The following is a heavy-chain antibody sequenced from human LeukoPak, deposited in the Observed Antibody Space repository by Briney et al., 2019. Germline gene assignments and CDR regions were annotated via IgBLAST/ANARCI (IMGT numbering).Heavy chain of an antibody. CDR2: INPNNGST. CDR3: ARELGYCSNSSCPLYHY. J-gene: IGHJ4*02. Sequence: ASVTVSCKSSGYRFTDYYVHWVRQAAGQGLEWMGWINPNNGSTSCAQRFHGIVTLTRDTPITTAYMELSRLTSGDTAVYYCARELGYCSNSSCPLYHYWRQGTLVTVPS. V-gene: IGHV1-2*02. CDR1: GYRFTDYY. D-gene: IGHD2-2*01.